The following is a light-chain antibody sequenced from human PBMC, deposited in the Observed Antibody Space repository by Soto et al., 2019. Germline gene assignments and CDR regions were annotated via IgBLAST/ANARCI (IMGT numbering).Light chain of an antibody. Sequence: QSALTQPPSASGSPGQSVTISCTGTSSDVGGYNYVSWYQRRPGKAPKLMIHEVSKRPSGVPDCFSGSKSGNTASLTVSGLQAEDEADYYCSSYAGSNNLVFGGGTKLTVL. CDR2: EVS. CDR1: SSDVGGYNY. J-gene: IGLJ3*02. V-gene: IGLV2-8*01. CDR3: SSYAGSNNLV.